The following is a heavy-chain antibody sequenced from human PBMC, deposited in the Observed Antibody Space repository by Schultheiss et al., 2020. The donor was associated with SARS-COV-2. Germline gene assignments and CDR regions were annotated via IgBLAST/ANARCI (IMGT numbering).Heavy chain of an antibody. V-gene: IGHV4-34*01. CDR1: GGSFSGYY. Sequence: SETLSLTCAVYGGSFSGYYWSWIRQPPGKGLEWIGEINHSGSTNYNPSLKSRVTISVDTSKNQFSLKLSSVTAADTAVYYCARDRYDFWSGYVGYWYFDLWGRGTLVTVSS. D-gene: IGHD3-3*01. J-gene: IGHJ2*01. CDR3: ARDRYDFWSGYVGYWYFDL. CDR2: INHSGST.